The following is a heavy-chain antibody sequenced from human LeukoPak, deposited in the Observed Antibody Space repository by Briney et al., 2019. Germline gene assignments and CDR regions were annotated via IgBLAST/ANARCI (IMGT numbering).Heavy chain of an antibody. CDR2: IHYSGST. CDR3: ARGNRDYQYSMDV. CDR1: GASISSGDYY. V-gene: IGHV4-31*03. J-gene: IGHJ6*03. Sequence: PSETPCLTCTVSGASISSGDYYWTWIRQHPGKGLEWIGNIHYSGSTYYNPSLKSRLNISVDTSKNQFSLKLSSGTAADTAVYYCARGNRDYQYSMDVWGKGTPVTVSS. D-gene: IGHD3-10*01.